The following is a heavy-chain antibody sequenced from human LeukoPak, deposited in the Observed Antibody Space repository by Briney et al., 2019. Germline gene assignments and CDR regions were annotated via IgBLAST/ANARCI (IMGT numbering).Heavy chain of an antibody. V-gene: IGHV4-38-2*02. Sequence: PSETLSLTCTVSGYSISSGYYWGWIRQPPGKGLEWIGSIYHSGSTYYNPSLKSRVTISVDTSKNQFSLKLSSVTAADTAVYYCARVGGYCSSTSCLLDAFDIWGQGTMVTVSS. J-gene: IGHJ3*02. CDR2: IYHSGST. CDR3: ARVGGYCSSTSCLLDAFDI. CDR1: GYSISSGYY. D-gene: IGHD2-2*01.